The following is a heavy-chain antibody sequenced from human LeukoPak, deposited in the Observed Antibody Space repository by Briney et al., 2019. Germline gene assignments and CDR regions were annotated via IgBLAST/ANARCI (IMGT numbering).Heavy chain of an antibody. Sequence: SETLSLTCAVSGGSISSGGYSWSWIRQPPGKGLEWIGYIYHSGSTYYNPSLKSRVTISVDRSKNQFSLKLSSVTAADTAVYCCASASGYYLYFQHWGQGTLVTVSS. CDR2: IYHSGST. V-gene: IGHV4-30-2*01. CDR3: ASASGYYLYFQH. J-gene: IGHJ1*01. D-gene: IGHD3-22*01. CDR1: GGSISSGGYS.